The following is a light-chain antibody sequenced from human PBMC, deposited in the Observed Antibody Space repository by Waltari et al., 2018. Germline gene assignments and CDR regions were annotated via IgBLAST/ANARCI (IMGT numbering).Light chain of an antibody. J-gene: IGKJ1*01. V-gene: IGKV3-20*01. CDR2: HAS. Sequence: EIVLTQSPGTLSLSPGERATLSCRASQSVRIFLAWYQQKPGXPPRLLIYHASSRAAGIPDRFSGSGSGTDFSLTISRLEPEDFAVYYCQKYESLPATFGQGTKVEIK. CDR1: QSVRIF. CDR3: QKYESLPAT.